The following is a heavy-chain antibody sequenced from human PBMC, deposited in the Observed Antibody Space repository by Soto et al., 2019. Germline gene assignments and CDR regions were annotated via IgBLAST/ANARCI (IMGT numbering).Heavy chain of an antibody. CDR2: ISYDGSNK. D-gene: IGHD5-12*01. V-gene: IGHV3-30-3*01. CDR1: GFTFSSYA. J-gene: IGHJ4*02. Sequence: GGSLRLSCAASGFTFSSYAMHWVRQAPGKGLEWVAVISYDGSNKYYADSVKGRFTISRDNSKNTLYLQMNSLRAEDTAVYYCARDSGYGQGYFDYWGQGTLATVSS. CDR3: ARDSGYGQGYFDY.